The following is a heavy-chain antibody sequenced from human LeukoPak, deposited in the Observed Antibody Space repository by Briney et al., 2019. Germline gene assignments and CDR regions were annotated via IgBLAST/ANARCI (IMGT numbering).Heavy chain of an antibody. CDR1: GYTFTSYG. D-gene: IGHD2-2*01. CDR3: ARTPFIVVVVPAALAYYYGMDV. Sequence: ASVKVSCKASGYTFTSYGISWVRQAPGQGLEWMGWISAYNGNTNYAQKLQGRFTMTTDTSTSTAYMELRSLRSDDTAVYYCARTPFIVVVVPAALAYYYGMDVWGQGTTVTVSS. J-gene: IGHJ6*02. CDR2: ISAYNGNT. V-gene: IGHV1-18*01.